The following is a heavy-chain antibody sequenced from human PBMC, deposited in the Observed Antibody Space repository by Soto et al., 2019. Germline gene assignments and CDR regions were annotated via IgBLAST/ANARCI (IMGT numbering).Heavy chain of an antibody. J-gene: IGHJ3*02. Sequence: EVQLLESGGGLVQPGGSLRLSCAASGFTFNLYVMSWFRQAPGKGLERVSTVPGTGFSADYADSVKGRFILSRDNSENTLHLQMKSLRAEDTAIYYCAKGSTLRYYYDTLGSYTDAFDSWGRGTMVTVSS. V-gene: IGHV3-23*01. D-gene: IGHD3-22*01. CDR1: GFTFNLYV. CDR2: VPGTGFSA. CDR3: AKGSTLRYYYDTLGSYTDAFDS.